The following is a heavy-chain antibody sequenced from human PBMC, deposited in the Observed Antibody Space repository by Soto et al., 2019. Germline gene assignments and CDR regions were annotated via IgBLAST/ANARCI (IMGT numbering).Heavy chain of an antibody. CDR1: GYTFTSYG. CDR3: ARFYDFWSGYPHYYYYGMDV. CDR2: ISAYNGNT. D-gene: IGHD3-3*01. Sequence: ASVKVSCKASGYTFTSYGISWVRQAPGQGLEWMGWISAYNGNTNYAQKLQGRVTMTTDTSARTAYMELRSLRSDDTAVYYCARFYDFWSGYPHYYYYGMDVWGQGPPVTV. J-gene: IGHJ6*02. V-gene: IGHV1-18*04.